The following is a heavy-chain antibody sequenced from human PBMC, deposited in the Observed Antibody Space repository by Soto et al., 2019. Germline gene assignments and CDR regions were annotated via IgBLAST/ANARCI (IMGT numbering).Heavy chain of an antibody. J-gene: IGHJ4*02. D-gene: IGHD3-9*01. CDR2: ISGSGGST. V-gene: IGHV3-23*01. CDR3: AKDETDYDILTGYYSLPGGFDY. Sequence: HPGGSLRLSCAASGFTFSSYAMSWVRQAPGKGLEWVSAISGSGGSTYYADSVKGRFTISRDNSKNTLYLQMNSLRAEDTAVYYCAKDETDYDILTGYYSLPGGFDYWGQGTLVTVSS. CDR1: GFTFSSYA.